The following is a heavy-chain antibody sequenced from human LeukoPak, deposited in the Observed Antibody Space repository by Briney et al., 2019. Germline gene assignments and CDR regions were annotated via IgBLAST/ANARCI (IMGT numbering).Heavy chain of an antibody. CDR3: ASDLHYYDSSGYAFDV. Sequence: GESLKISCKGSGYSFTSYWIGWVRQMPGKGLEWMGIIYPGDSDTRYSPSFQGQVTISADKSISTAYLQWSSLKASDTAMYYCASDLHYYDSSGYAFDVWGHGTMVTVSS. V-gene: IGHV5-51*01. CDR1: GYSFTSYW. CDR2: IYPGDSDT. J-gene: IGHJ3*01. D-gene: IGHD3-22*01.